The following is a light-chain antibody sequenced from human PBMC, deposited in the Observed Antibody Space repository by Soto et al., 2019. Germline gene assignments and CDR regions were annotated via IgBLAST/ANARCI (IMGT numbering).Light chain of an antibody. CDR1: PAIANY. CDR2: GAS. CDR3: QQFNSYLWT. V-gene: IGKV1-9*01. J-gene: IGKJ1*01. Sequence: DIPLTQSPSLLSPSVGDRITMTCRASPAIANYFAWYQQKPGEAPKLLIYGASTLQGGITSRFSGSADGAEFTLTISNVQPEDIATYYCQQFNSYLWTFGQGTKVEIK.